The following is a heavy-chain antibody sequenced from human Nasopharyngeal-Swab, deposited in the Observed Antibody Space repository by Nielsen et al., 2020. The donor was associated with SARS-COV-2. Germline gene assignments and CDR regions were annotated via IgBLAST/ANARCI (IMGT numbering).Heavy chain of an antibody. CDR1: GGSISSYY. CDR3: ARDKGDGYNSFDY. D-gene: IGHD5-24*01. V-gene: IGHV4-59*01. CDR2: IYYSGST. J-gene: IGHJ4*02. Sequence: GSLRLSCTVSGGSISSYYWSWVRQPPGKGLEWIGYIYYSGSTNYNPSLKSRVTISVDTSKNQFFLKLSSVTAADTAVYYCARDKGDGYNSFDYWAREPWSPSPQ.